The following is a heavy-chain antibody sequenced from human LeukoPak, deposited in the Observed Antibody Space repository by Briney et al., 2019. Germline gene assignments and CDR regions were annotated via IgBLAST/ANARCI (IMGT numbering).Heavy chain of an antibody. D-gene: IGHD6-19*01. CDR2: IYWNGDI. J-gene: IGHJ4*02. CDR1: GFSLSSSGVG. CDR3: AHPLEVQWLVAFDS. V-gene: IGHV2-5*01. Sequence: SGPTLVKPTQTLTLTCTSSGFSLSSSGVGVGWIRQPPGKALEWLALIYWNGDIRYSRSLKSRLTITKDTSKNQVVLTMTNMDPVDTATYYCAHPLEVQWLVAFDSWGQGTLVTVSS.